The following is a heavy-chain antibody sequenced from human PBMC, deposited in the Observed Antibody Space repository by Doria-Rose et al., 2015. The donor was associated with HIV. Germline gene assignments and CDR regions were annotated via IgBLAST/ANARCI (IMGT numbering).Heavy chain of an antibody. V-gene: IGHV2-26*01. Sequence: ESGPVLVKPTETLTLTCTVSGVSLSSPGMSVSWIRQPPGKALEWLANIFSDDERSYYTSLKSRLTISRGASKSQVVLTMTDMDPVDTATYYCARIKSSRWYHKYYFDFWGQGTLVIVSA. CDR3: ARIKSSRWYHKYYFDF. CDR1: GVSLSSPGMS. J-gene: IGHJ4*02. D-gene: IGHD6-13*01. CDR2: IFSDDER.